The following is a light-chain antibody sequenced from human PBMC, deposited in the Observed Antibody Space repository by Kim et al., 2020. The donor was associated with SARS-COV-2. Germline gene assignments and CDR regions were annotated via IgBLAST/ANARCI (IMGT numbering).Light chain of an antibody. CDR1: QRISSW. Sequence: DIQMTQSPSSVSASVGDRVTITCRASQRISSWLAWYQQTPGKAPNLLIFAASTLQGGVPSRFRGSGSGTDFTLTITSLQPEDSATYYCQQGNSFPYTFGQGTKLEI. CDR3: QQGNSFPYT. J-gene: IGKJ2*01. CDR2: AAS. V-gene: IGKV1-12*01.